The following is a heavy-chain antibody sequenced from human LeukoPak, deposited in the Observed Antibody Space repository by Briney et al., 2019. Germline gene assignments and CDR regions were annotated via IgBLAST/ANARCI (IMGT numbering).Heavy chain of an antibody. D-gene: IGHD3-3*01. Sequence: GGSLRLSCAASGFTFSSYWMNWVRQAPGKGLVWVSRIASDGSSTTYADSVKGRFTLSRDNSINTVDLQMNSLRAEDTAVYYCVKEYHSRGFGAYFDYWGQGTLVTVSS. CDR2: IASDGSST. J-gene: IGHJ4*02. CDR3: VKEYHSRGFGAYFDY. CDR1: GFTFSSYW. V-gene: IGHV3-74*01.